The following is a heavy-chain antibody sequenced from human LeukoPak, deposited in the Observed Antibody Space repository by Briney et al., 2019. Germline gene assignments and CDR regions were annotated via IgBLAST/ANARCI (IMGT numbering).Heavy chain of an antibody. Sequence: SETLSLTCTVSGYSISSGYYWAWIRQPPGKGREGIGSMHHSGSTYYNPSLKSRVTISVDTSKNQFSLKLSSVTAADTAVYYCARDEDYGSGSYYCDWGQGTLVTVSS. J-gene: IGHJ4*02. CDR3: ARDEDYGSGSYYCD. V-gene: IGHV4-38-2*02. D-gene: IGHD3-10*01. CDR1: GYSISSGYY. CDR2: MHHSGST.